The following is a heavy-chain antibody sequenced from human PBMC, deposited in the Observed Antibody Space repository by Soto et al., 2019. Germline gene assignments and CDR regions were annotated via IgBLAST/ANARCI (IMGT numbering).Heavy chain of an antibody. D-gene: IGHD3-10*01. J-gene: IGHJ4*02. CDR2: FRTGGDDGTT. Sequence: GGSLRLSCAASGFTFSSYSMSWVRQAPGKGLEWVSGFRTGGDDGTTYYADSVKGRFTISRDNSKNTLFLQMNSLRVEDTAIYYCAKKVNSGPGSQYFDYWGQGTLVTVSS. V-gene: IGHV3-23*01. CDR1: GFTFSSYS. CDR3: AKKVNSGPGSQYFDY.